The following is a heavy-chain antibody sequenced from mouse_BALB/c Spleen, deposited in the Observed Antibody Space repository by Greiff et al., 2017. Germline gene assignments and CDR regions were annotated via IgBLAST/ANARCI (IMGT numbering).Heavy chain of an antibody. CDR2: IDPANGNT. CDR3: ARGDPFAY. V-gene: IGHV14-3*02. CDR1: GFNIKDTY. D-gene: IGHD2-13*01. Sequence: EVKLMESGAELVKPGASVKLSCTASGFNIKDTYMHWVKQRPEQGLEWIGRIDPANGNTKYDPKFQGKATITADTSSNTAYLQLSSLTSEDTAVYYCARGDPFAYWGQGTLVTVSA. J-gene: IGHJ3*01.